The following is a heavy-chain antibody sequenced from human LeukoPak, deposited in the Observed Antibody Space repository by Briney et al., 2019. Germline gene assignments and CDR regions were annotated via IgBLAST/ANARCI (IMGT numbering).Heavy chain of an antibody. D-gene: IGHD7-27*01. CDR3: ARDPGEDRSLDY. Sequence: ASVKVSCKAFGYTFTSYYMHWVRQAPGQGLEWMGIINPSDGSTSYAQKFQGRVTMTRDMPTSTVYMELSSLRSEDTAVYYCARDPGEDRSLDYWGQGTLVTVSS. CDR1: GYTFTSYY. CDR2: INPSDGST. V-gene: IGHV1-46*01. J-gene: IGHJ4*02.